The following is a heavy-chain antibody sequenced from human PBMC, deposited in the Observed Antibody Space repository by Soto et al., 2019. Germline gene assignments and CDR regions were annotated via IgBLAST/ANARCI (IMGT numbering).Heavy chain of an antibody. CDR3: ARGGDIVATIGEFDY. Sequence: ASVKVSCKASGYTFTGYYMHWVRQAPGQGLEWMGWINPNSGGTNYAQKFQGWVTMTRDTSISTAYMELSRLRSDDTAVYYYARGGDIVATIGEFDYWGQGTLVTVSS. CDR1: GYTFTGYY. D-gene: IGHD5-12*01. V-gene: IGHV1-2*04. J-gene: IGHJ4*02. CDR2: INPNSGGT.